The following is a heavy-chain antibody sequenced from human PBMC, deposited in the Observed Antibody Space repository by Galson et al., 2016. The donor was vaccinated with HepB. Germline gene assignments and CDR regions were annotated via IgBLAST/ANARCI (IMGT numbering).Heavy chain of an antibody. Sequence: SLRLSCAASGFKLSHYAMHWVQQGPVTGLEWVAGISWDGPNIAYADSVKGRFTISRDNSDNSLSLQMHSLSGDDTVLYYCTKDGSYSGTLHGYFDDWGQGTLVTVSS. J-gene: IGHJ4*02. CDR3: TKDGSYSGTLHGYFDD. CDR2: ISWDGPNI. D-gene: IGHD1-26*01. CDR1: GFKLSHYA. V-gene: IGHV3-9*01.